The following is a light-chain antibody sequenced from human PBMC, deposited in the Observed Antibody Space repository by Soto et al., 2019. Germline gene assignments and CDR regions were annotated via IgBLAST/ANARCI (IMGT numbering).Light chain of an antibody. V-gene: IGKV1-13*02. CDR2: DAS. J-gene: IGKJ4*01. CDR1: QGISSA. Sequence: AIQLTQSPSSLSASVGDRVTITCRASQGISSALAWYHQKPGKAPKLLIYDASSLESGVPSRFSGSGSVTDFTLTISSLQPEDFATYYCQQFNSYPLTFGGGTKVEIK. CDR3: QQFNSYPLT.